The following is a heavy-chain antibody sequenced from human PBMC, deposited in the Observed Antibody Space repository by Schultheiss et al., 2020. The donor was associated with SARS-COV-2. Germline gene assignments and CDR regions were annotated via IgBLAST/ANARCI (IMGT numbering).Heavy chain of an antibody. Sequence: ASVKVSCKASGYPFTNYYIHWVRQAPGQGLEWMGIIDPGGDERAYAQKIQGRVTMTRDTSTSTVYMELSSLRSEDTAVYYCATTAVAGNSVFDYWGQGTLVTVSS. CDR2: IDPGGDER. V-gene: IGHV1-46*01. CDR1: GYPFTNYY. J-gene: IGHJ4*02. D-gene: IGHD6-19*01. CDR3: ATTAVAGNSVFDY.